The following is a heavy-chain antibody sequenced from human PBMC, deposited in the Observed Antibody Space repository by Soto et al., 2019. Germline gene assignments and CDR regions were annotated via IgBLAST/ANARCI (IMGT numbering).Heavy chain of an antibody. V-gene: IGHV3-66*01. CDR3: TSGLDDAKIHH. CDR2: IHPSGDT. D-gene: IGHD1-1*01. J-gene: IGHJ1*01. Sequence: GESLKISCEGSGFPVSRHYMTWVRQAPGRGLEWVTFIHPSGDTFYADSVKGRFAISRDTSKNTLSLQMNSLRVEDTAVYYCTSGLDDAKIHHWGQGTLVTVSS. CDR1: GFPVSRHY.